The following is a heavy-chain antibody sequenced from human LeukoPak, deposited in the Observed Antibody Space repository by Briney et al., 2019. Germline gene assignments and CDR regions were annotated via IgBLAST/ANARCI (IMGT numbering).Heavy chain of an antibody. CDR1: GFTFSRYE. V-gene: IGHV3-48*03. D-gene: IGHD3-3*01. J-gene: IGHJ4*02. CDR2: ISRSGDTI. Sequence: GGSLRLSCAASGFTFSRYEMNWVRQAPGKGLEWVSYISRSGDTIYFADSVKGRFAISRGDAKSSVYLQMDSLRAEDTAVYYCARDLAWSPDFWGQGTLVTVSS. CDR3: ARDLAWSPDF.